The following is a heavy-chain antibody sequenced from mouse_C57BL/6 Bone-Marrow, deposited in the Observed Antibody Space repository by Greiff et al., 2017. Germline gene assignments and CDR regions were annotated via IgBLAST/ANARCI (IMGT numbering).Heavy chain of an antibody. V-gene: IGHV1-82*01. CDR3: ARSGVTTVAWFDY. CDR2: IYPGDGDT. D-gene: IGHD1-1*01. J-gene: IGHJ2*01. Sequence: VQLVESGPELVKPGASVKISCKASGYAFSSSWMNWVKQRPGKGLEWIGRIYPGDGDTNYNGKFKGKATLTADKSSSTAYMQLSSLTSEDSAVYFCARSGVTTVAWFDYWGQGTTRTVSS. CDR1: GYAFSSSW.